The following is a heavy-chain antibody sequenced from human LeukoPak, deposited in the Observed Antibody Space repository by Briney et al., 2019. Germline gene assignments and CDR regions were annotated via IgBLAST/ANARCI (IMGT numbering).Heavy chain of an antibody. Sequence: PSETLSLTCTVSAGSISSYYWNWIRQPAGKGLEWIGRVYSSGSTNYNPSLKSRVSISVDTSKNQFSLRLSSVTAADTAVYYCARGGYCGGDCYFYYWGQGTLVTVSS. D-gene: IGHD2-21*02. CDR1: AGSISSYY. CDR2: VYSSGST. V-gene: IGHV4-4*07. CDR3: ARGGYCGGDCYFYY. J-gene: IGHJ4*02.